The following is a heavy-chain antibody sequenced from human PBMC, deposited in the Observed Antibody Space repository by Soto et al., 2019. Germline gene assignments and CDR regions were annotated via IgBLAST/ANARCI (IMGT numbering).Heavy chain of an antibody. CDR1: GFTFSSYA. V-gene: IGHV3-23*01. D-gene: IGHD2-2*01. J-gene: IGHJ5*02. CDR3: AKDPGVVVPAARGWFDP. CDR2: ISGSGGST. Sequence: AGGSLRLSCAASGFTFSSYAMSWVRQAPGKGLEWVSAISGSGGSTYYADSVKGRFTISRDNSKNTLYLQMNSLRAEDTAVYYCAKDPGVVVPAARGWFDPWGQGTLVTVSS.